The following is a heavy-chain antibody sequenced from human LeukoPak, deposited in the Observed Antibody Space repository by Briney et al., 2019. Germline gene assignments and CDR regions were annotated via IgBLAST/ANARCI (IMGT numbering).Heavy chain of an antibody. CDR1: GFTFSNAW. Sequence: PGGSLRLSCAASGFTFSNAWMSWVRQAPGKGLEWVGRIKSKTDGGTTDYAAPVKGRFTISRDDSKNTLYLQMNSLKTEDTAVYYCTTPEDSYYDILTGYPLWGQGTLVTVSS. CDR2: IKSKTDGGTT. J-gene: IGHJ4*02. CDR3: TTPEDSYYDILTGYPL. D-gene: IGHD3-9*01. V-gene: IGHV3-15*01.